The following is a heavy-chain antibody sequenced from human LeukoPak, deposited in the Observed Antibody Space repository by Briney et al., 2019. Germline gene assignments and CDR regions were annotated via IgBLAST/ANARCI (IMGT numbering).Heavy chain of an antibody. V-gene: IGHV3-72*01. D-gene: IGHD2-21*01. J-gene: IGHJ4*02. CDR1: GFTFSDLY. CDR3: ARTTIAGGHYYFDS. CDR2: VRNKVNSYTT. Sequence: GGSLRLSCAASGFTFSDLYMDWIRQAPGKGLEWVGRVRNKVNSYTTEYAASVKGRFTISRDDSKTSLYLQMNSLKTEDTAVYYCARTTIAGGHYYFDSRGQGTLVTVSS.